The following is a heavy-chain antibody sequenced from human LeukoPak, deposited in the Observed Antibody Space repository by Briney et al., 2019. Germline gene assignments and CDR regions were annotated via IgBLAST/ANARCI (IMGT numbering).Heavy chain of an antibody. D-gene: IGHD2-2*02. CDR3: ASDHVVVVPAAIRSRYYYGMDV. J-gene: IGHJ6*02. Sequence: SETLSLTCAVYGGSFSGYYWSWIRQPPGKGLEWIGEINHSGSTNYNPSPKSRVTISVNTSKNQFSLKLNSVTAADTAVYYCASDHVVVVPAAIRSRYYYGMDVWGQGTTVTVSS. V-gene: IGHV4-34*01. CDR1: GGSFSGYY. CDR2: INHSGST.